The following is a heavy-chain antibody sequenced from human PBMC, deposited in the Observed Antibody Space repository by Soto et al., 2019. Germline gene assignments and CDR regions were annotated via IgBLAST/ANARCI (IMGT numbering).Heavy chain of an antibody. Sequence: QVQLVESGGGVVQPGRSLRLSCAASGFTFSSYAMHWVRQAPGKGLEWVAVISYDGSNKYYADSVKGRFTISRDNSKNTLYLQMKGLRAEDTAVYYCAREMKELGQIEAFDYWGQGTLVTVSS. CDR2: ISYDGSNK. J-gene: IGHJ4*02. D-gene: IGHD7-27*01. CDR1: GFTFSSYA. CDR3: AREMKELGQIEAFDY. V-gene: IGHV3-30-3*01.